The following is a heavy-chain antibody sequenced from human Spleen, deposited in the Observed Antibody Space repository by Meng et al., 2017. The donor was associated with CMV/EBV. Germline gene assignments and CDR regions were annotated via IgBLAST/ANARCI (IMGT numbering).Heavy chain of an antibody. Sequence: VYGGSSSSGNWWGWVRQPPGKRLEWIGEIYHSGATNYNPSLKSRVTISLGKSKNQFSLNLTSVIVADTAVYYCAGAPLQLGLNWFDLWGQGSLVTVSS. V-gene: IGHV4-4*02. CDR2: IYHSGAT. D-gene: IGHD1-1*01. J-gene: IGHJ5*02. CDR3: AGAPLQLGLNWFDL. CDR1: GGSSSSGNW.